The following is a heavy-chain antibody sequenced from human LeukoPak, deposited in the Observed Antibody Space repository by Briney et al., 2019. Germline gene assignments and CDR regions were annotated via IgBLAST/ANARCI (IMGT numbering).Heavy chain of an antibody. V-gene: IGHV3-23*01. D-gene: IGHD6-19*01. J-gene: IGHJ4*02. CDR1: GFTFSSYD. CDR3: AKDQNIGYSSGPL. Sequence: GGSLRLSCAASGFTFSSYDMSWVRQAPGKGLEWVSAISGSGGSTYYADSVKGRFTISRDNSKNTLYLQMNSLRAEDTAVYYCAKDQNIGYSSGPLWGQGTLVTVSS. CDR2: ISGSGGST.